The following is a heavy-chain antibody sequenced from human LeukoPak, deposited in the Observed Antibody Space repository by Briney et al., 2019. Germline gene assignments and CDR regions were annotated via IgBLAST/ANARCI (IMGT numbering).Heavy chain of an antibody. CDR1: GGSISSGSYY. CDR2: IYYSGST. J-gene: IGHJ4*02. Sequence: SETLSLTCTVSGGSISSGSYYWSWIRQPPGKGLEWIGYIYYSGSTNYNPSLKSRVTISVDTSKNQFSLKLSSVTAADTAVYYCARDDGGSSYFDYWGQGTLVTVSS. CDR3: ARDDGGSSYFDY. V-gene: IGHV4-61*01. D-gene: IGHD1-26*01.